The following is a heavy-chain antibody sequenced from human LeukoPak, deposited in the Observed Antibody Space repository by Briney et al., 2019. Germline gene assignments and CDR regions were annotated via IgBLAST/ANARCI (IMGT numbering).Heavy chain of an antibody. Sequence: ERSLRLSCAASGFTFSSYAMHWVRQAPGKGLEWVAVISYDGSNKYYADSVKGRFTISRDNSKNTLYLQMNSLRAEDTAVYYCARLEQQLNFDYWGQGTLVTVSS. D-gene: IGHD6-13*01. CDR1: GFTFSSYA. V-gene: IGHV3-30*04. CDR3: ARLEQQLNFDY. J-gene: IGHJ4*02. CDR2: ISYDGSNK.